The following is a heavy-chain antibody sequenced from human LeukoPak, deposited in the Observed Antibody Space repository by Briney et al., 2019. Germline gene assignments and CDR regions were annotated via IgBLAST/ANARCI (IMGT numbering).Heavy chain of an antibody. CDR3: ARDVSVDYYDSSGYYYTHRHFDY. CDR1: HYTFTSYG. Sequence: APVKVSYKPSHYTFTSYGIRWVTQAAGHGVEGWGWTSALKGNANYAQKLPRRVTMITDTSTSTAYRELRSLSSDDTAVYYCARDVSVDYYDSSGYYYTHRHFDYWGQGTLVSVSS. V-gene: IGHV1-18*01. CDR2: TSALKGNA. J-gene: IGHJ4*02. D-gene: IGHD3-22*01.